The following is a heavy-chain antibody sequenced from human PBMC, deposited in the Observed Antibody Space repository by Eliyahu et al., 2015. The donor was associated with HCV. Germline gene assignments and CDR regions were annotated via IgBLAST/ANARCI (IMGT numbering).Heavy chain of an antibody. CDR2: IHYTGST. V-gene: IGHV4-59*01. CDR3: ASGGGGIAVAGTGGWFDP. D-gene: IGHD6-19*01. CDR1: GGSITTYY. Sequence: QVQLQESGPGLVKPSETLSLTCTVSGGSITTYYWSWIRQPPGKGLEWIGYIHYTGSTNYNPSLKSRVTMSVDTSKNQFSLNLTSVTAADTAVYYCASGGGGIAVAGTGGWFDPWGLGTLVTVSS. J-gene: IGHJ5*02.